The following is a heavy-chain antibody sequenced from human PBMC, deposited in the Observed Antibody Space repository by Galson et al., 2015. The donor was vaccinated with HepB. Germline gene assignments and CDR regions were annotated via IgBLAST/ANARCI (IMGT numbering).Heavy chain of an antibody. CDR1: GDSVSSNSAA. Sequence: CAISGDSVSSNSAAWNWIRQSPSRGLEWLGRTYYRSKWYNDYAVSVKSRITINPDTSKNQFSLQLNSVTPEDTAVYYCARGLPLVPAAMGTRRGMDVWGQGTTVTVSS. D-gene: IGHD2-2*01. CDR3: ARGLPLVPAAMGTRRGMDV. V-gene: IGHV6-1*01. CDR2: TYYRSKWYN. J-gene: IGHJ6*02.